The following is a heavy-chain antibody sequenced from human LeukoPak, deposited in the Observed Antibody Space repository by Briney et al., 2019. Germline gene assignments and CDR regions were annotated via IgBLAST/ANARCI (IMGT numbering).Heavy chain of an antibody. CDR1: GYTFTSYY. Sequence: GASVKVSCKASGYTFTSYYMHWVRQAPGQGLEWMGIMNPSGGSTSYAQKFQGRVNMTRDMSTSTVYMELSSLRSEDTAVYYCARESIRDSSGSISDYWGQGTLVTVSS. CDR2: MNPSGGST. J-gene: IGHJ4*02. V-gene: IGHV1-46*01. D-gene: IGHD3-22*01. CDR3: ARESIRDSSGSISDY.